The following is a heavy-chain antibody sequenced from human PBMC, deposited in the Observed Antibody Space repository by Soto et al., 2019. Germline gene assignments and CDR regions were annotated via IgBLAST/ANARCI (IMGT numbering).Heavy chain of an antibody. V-gene: IGHV1-18*01. D-gene: IGHD5-12*01. CDR1: GYTFTSYG. Sequence: QVQLVQSGAEVKKPGASVKVSCKASGYTFTSYGISWVRQAPGQGLEWMGWISAYNGNTNYAQKLQGRVTMTTDTSTSTAYMELRSLRSDDTAVYYCARDKGVHSGYDKRWILDDYWGQGTLVTVSS. CDR2: ISAYNGNT. CDR3: ARDKGVHSGYDKRWILDDY. J-gene: IGHJ4*02.